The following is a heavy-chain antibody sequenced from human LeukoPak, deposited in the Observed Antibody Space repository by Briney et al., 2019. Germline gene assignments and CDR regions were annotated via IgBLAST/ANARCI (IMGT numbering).Heavy chain of an antibody. CDR2: TYYNSKRYT. J-gene: IGHJ4*02. Sequence: SQTLSLTCAISGDSVSTASNAWYWIRQSPSRGLEWLGRTYYNSKRYTDYAVSVSGRTTINPDTSRNQLSLQLSFVTPEDTAVYYCARGELGTMDYWGQGTLVTVSS. D-gene: IGHD7-27*01. CDR3: ARGELGTMDY. CDR1: GDSVSTASNA. V-gene: IGHV6-1*01.